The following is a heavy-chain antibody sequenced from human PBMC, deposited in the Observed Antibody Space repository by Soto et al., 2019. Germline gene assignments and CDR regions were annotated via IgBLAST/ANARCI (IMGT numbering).Heavy chain of an antibody. J-gene: IGHJ5*02. V-gene: IGHV4-59*08. CDR2: IYYSGST. CDR1: GGSISSYD. CDR3: ARQAGGYCSSTSCQIDP. Sequence: PSETLSLTCTVSGGSISSYDWSWIRQPPGKGLEWIGYIYYSGSTNYNPSLKSRVTISVDTSKNQFSLKLSSVTAADTAVYYCARQAGGYCSSTSCQIDPWGQGTLVTVSS. D-gene: IGHD2-2*01.